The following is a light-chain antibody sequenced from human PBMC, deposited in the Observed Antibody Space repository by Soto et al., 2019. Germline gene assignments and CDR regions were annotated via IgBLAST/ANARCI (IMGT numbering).Light chain of an antibody. J-gene: IGLJ2*01. CDR1: SSNIGSNY. CDR3: AAWDDSLSGRV. CDR2: RNK. Sequence: QSVLTQPPSASGTPGQRVTISCSGSSSNIGSNYVYWYQQLPGTAPKLLIYRNKQRPSGVPDRFSGSKSGTSASLAISGLGSEDEADYYCAAWDDSLSGRVFGGGTKLTVL. V-gene: IGLV1-47*01.